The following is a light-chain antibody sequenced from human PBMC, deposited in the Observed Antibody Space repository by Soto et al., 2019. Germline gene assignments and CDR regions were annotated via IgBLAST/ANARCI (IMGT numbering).Light chain of an antibody. J-gene: IGKJ1*01. V-gene: IGKV1-5*03. Sequence: DIQMTQSPSTLSASVGDRVTITCRASQSINSWLAWYQQRPGRAPNLLISEASSLESGVPPRFSSSASGSEFTLTISSLQPEDSASYYCQQYNSYPWTFGQGTKVEIK. CDR1: QSINSW. CDR2: EAS. CDR3: QQYNSYPWT.